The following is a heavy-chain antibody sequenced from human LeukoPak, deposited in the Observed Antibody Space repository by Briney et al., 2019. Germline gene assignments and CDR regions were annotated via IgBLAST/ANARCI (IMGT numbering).Heavy chain of an antibody. Sequence: PGGSLRLSCAASGFTFSSYSLNWVRQAPGKGLEWVSSISSSSSYIYYADSVKGRFTISRDNAKNSLYLQMNRLRAEDTAVYYCARSWRRDGYNFGYWGQGTLVTVSS. CDR2: ISSSSSYI. V-gene: IGHV3-21*01. CDR3: ARSWRRDGYNFGY. D-gene: IGHD5-24*01. CDR1: GFTFSSYS. J-gene: IGHJ4*02.